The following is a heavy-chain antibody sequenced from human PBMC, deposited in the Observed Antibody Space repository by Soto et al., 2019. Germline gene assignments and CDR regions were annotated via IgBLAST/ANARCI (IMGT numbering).Heavy chain of an antibody. CDR3: ARESAAGWVQH. CDR2: TYYRHKLYN. V-gene: IGHV6-1*01. Sequence: SHTLSLSCAISGDSVNSNSAVWNWIRQSPSRVFEWLGRTYYRHKLYNDYAVSVQSRIIIIPDTSKGQFSLQLNSVPPEDTAVYYCARESAAGWVQHWGQGTLVTVSS. J-gene: IGHJ1*01. CDR1: GDSVNSNSAV. D-gene: IGHD6-13*01.